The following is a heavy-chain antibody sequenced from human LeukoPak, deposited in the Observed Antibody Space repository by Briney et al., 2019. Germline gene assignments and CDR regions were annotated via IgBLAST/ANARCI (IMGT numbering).Heavy chain of an antibody. CDR2: INHSGST. CDR3: AKGRPWRLVVPTTKKKNWFDP. D-gene: IGHD2-15*01. CDR1: GGSFSGYY. V-gene: IGHV4-34*01. J-gene: IGHJ5*02. Sequence: SETLSVTCGISGGSFSGYYWTWIRLPPGKGLEWIGEINHSGSTNYNPSLKSRVTISVDTSKNQFSLKLISVTAADTAVYYCAKGRPWRLVVPTTKKKNWFDPWGQGTLVTVSS.